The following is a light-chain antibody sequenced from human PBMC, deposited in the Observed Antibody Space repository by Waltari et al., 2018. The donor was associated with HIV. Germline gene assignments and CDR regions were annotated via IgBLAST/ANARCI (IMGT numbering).Light chain of an antibody. CDR3: QQLNSYPHS. V-gene: IGKV1-9*01. J-gene: IGKJ2*03. Sequence: DIQLTQSPSFLSASVGDRVTITCRASQGISSYLAWYQQKPGKATKLLIYAASSLQSGVPSRFSGSGSGTEFTLTISSLQPEDFATYYCQQLNSYPHSFGQGTKLGIK. CDR1: QGISSY. CDR2: AAS.